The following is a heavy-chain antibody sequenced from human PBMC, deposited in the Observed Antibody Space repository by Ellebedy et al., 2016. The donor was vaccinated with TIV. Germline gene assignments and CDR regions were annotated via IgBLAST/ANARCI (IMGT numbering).Heavy chain of an antibody. V-gene: IGHV3-21*01. Sequence: GGSLRLXXAASGFTFSSYTMNWVRQAPGKGLEWVSSISGTSNYIYYADSVKGRFTISRDNARNSLHLQMNSLRVEDTAVYYCARMTGTTGPNWGRGTLVTVSS. CDR1: GFTFSSYT. D-gene: IGHD1-7*01. CDR3: ARMTGTTGPN. CDR2: ISGTSNYI. J-gene: IGHJ4*02.